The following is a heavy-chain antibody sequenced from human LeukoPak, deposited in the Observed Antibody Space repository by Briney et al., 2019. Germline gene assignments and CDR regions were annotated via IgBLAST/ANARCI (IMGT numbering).Heavy chain of an antibody. Sequence: SETLSLTCIVSGGSISSSSYYWGWIRQPPGKGLQWIGSIYYSGSTNYNPSLKSRVTISVDTSKNQFSLKLSSVTAADTAVYYCARGRNTYSSSWYHWFDPWGQGTLVTVSS. CDR1: GGSISSSSYY. V-gene: IGHV4-39*07. CDR3: ARGRNTYSSSWYHWFDP. J-gene: IGHJ5*02. D-gene: IGHD6-13*01. CDR2: IYYSGST.